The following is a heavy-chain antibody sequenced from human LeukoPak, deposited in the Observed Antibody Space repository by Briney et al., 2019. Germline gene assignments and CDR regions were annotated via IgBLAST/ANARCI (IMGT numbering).Heavy chain of an antibody. CDR3: AKGVRLWFAFYFDY. CDR2: ISGNGYNT. Sequence: GGSLRLSCAASCFTLGNYAMSWVRQAPGKGLEWVSAISGNGYNTYYADSVKGRFTISSESSRNTLYLQMHSLRAEDTAVYYCAKGVRLWFAFYFDYWGQGTLVTVSS. J-gene: IGHJ4*02. V-gene: IGHV3-23*01. CDR1: CFTLGNYA. D-gene: IGHD3-10*01.